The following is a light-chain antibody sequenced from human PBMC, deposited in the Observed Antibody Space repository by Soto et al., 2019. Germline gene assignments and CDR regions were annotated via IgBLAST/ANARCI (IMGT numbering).Light chain of an antibody. V-gene: IGKV3-11*01. Sequence: EIVLTQSPATLSLSTGERATLSCKASQSVSPYLAWYQQKPGQAPRLLIYDASKRATGIPGRFSDSGSGTDFALSVSSLEPEDFAVYCCQQGSSWPLTFGGGPKVDIK. CDR3: QQGSSWPLT. CDR2: DAS. CDR1: QSVSPY. J-gene: IGKJ4*01.